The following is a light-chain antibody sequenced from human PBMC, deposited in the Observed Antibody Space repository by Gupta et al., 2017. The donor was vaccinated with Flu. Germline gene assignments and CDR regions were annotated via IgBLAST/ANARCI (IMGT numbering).Light chain of an antibody. Sequence: EIMMTQSPAILSVSPGERVTLSCRASHSVSSNLAWYQQKPGQPPRLLIYGASTRANGIPARFSGSGYGTEFTLTVSSRQSEDFGVYYCQQYNNWPALTFGGGTKLEIK. J-gene: IGKJ4*01. CDR1: HSVSSN. V-gene: IGKV3-15*01. CDR2: GAS. CDR3: QQYNNWPALT.